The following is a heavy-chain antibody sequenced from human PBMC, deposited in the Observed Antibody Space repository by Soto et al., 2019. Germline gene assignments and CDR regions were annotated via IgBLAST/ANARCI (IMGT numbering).Heavy chain of an antibody. J-gene: IGHJ4*02. CDR3: ARSTGDYGIY. D-gene: IGHD4-17*01. Sequence: QVQLVQSGAEVKKPGASVKVSCKASGYTFTSYGISWVRQAPGQGLEWMGWSSAYNGNTNYAQKLQGRVTMTTDTAARTSYLEVRSLRSDDTAVYYCARSTGDYGIYWGQGTLVTVSS. V-gene: IGHV1-18*01. CDR1: GYTFTSYG. CDR2: SSAYNGNT.